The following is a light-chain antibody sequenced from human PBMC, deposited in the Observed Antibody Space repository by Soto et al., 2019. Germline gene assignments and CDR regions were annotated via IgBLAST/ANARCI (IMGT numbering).Light chain of an antibody. CDR1: SSDVGGYNF. J-gene: IGLJ3*02. V-gene: IGLV2-8*01. CDR3: CSFGGGNKVL. CDR2: EVS. Sequence: QSALTHPPSASGSPGQSVTISCTGTSSDVGGYNFVSWYQQHPGKVPKPMIYEVSKRPSGVPDRFSGSKSGNTASLTVSGLQAEDEADYYCCSFGGGNKVLFGGGTKLTVL.